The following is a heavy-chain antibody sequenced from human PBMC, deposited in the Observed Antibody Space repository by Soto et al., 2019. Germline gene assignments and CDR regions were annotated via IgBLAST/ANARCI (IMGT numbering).Heavy chain of an antibody. CDR1: GYSFTSYW. D-gene: IGHD2-2*01. J-gene: IGHJ6*02. V-gene: IGHV5-10-1*01. Sequence: PGESLKISCKGSGYSFTSYWISWVRQMPGKGLEWMGRIDPSDSYTNYSPSFQGHVTISADKSISTAYLQWSSLKASDTAMYYCARHFYSHVVPASLSIMDVWGQGTTVTVSS. CDR3: ARHFYSHVVPASLSIMDV. CDR2: IDPSDSYT.